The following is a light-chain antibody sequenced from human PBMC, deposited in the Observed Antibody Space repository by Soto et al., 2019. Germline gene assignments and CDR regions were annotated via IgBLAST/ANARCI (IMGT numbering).Light chain of an antibody. CDR1: QSVSSSY. CDR2: GAS. J-gene: IGKJ1*01. Sequence: EIELTQSPGTLSLSPGERATLSCRASQSVSSSYLACYQQKPGQAPRLLIYGASSLPSGVPDRFSGSGSGTDFTLTISKLEPEDFAIYFCQQSYSTPWTFGQGTKVEIK. V-gene: IGKV3-20*01. CDR3: QQSYSTPWT.